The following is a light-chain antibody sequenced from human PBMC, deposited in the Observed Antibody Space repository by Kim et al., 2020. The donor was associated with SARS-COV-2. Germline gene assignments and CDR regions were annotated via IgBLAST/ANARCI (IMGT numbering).Light chain of an antibody. CDR2: DVT. CDR3: ATFTHSDTLYV. V-gene: IGLV2-14*03. CDR1: GGDNY. J-gene: IGLJ1*01. Sequence: SVSPGQSITTSFVGGDNYVSWYQQHPGKAPKVILYDVTERPSGVSNRFSGSKSGNTASLTISGLQAEDGADYFCATFTHSDTLYVFGAGTKVTVL.